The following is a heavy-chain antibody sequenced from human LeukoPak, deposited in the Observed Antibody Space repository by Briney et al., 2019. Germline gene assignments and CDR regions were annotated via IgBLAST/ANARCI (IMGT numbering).Heavy chain of an antibody. V-gene: IGHV4-39*07. J-gene: IGHJ5*02. CDR2: IYYSGST. Sequence: SETLSLTCTVSGGSISSSSYYWGWIRQPPGKGLEWIGSIYYSGSTYYNPSLKSRVTISVDTSKNQFSLKLSSVTAADTAVYYCARDWAPGYCSSTSCYTGTWFDPWGQGTLVTVSS. CDR1: GGSISSSSYY. CDR3: ARDWAPGYCSSTSCYTGTWFDP. D-gene: IGHD2-2*02.